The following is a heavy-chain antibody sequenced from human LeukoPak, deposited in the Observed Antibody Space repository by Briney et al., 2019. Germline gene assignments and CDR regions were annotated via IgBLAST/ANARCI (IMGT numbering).Heavy chain of an antibody. CDR3: AKSLRAAADAFDY. D-gene: IGHD6-13*01. J-gene: IGHJ4*02. CDR1: GFTFSDYY. V-gene: IGHV3-11*01. CDR2: ISSSGSTI. Sequence: KSGGSLRLSCAASGFTFSDYYMSWIRQAPGKGLEWVSYISSSGSTIYYADSVKGRFTISRDNSKNTLYLQMNSLRAEDTAVFYCAKSLRAAADAFDYWGQGTLVTVSS.